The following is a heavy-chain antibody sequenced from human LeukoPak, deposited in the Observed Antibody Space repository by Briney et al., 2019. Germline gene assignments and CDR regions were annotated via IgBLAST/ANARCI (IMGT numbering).Heavy chain of an antibody. CDR1: GYTFNGYY. V-gene: IGHV1-2*04. CDR3: ARSPDIVVVPAASYGMDV. D-gene: IGHD2-2*01. CDR2: INPNSGGT. Sequence: ASVKVSCKASGYTFNGYYMHWVRQAPGQGLEWMGWINPNSGGTNYAQKFQGWVTMTRDTSISRAYMELSRLRSDDTAVYYCARSPDIVVVPAASYGMDVWGQGTTVTVSS. J-gene: IGHJ6*02.